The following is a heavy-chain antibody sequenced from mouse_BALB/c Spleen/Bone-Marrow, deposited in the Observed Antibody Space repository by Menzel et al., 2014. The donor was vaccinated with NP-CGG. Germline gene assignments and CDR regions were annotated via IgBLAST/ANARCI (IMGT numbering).Heavy chain of an antibody. CDR3: ARWRYPYAMDY. J-gene: IGHJ4*01. D-gene: IGHD5-1-1*01. CDR1: GYTFTSYV. CDR2: INPYNDGT. Sequence: EVQLVESGPELVKPGASVKMSRKASGYTFTSYVMHWVKQKPGQGLEWIGYINPYNDGTKYNEKFKGKATLTSDKSSSTAYMELSSLTSEDSAVYYCARWRYPYAMDYWGQGTSVTVSS. V-gene: IGHV1-14*01.